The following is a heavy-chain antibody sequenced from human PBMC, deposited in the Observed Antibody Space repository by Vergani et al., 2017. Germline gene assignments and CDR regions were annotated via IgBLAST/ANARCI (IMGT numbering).Heavy chain of an antibody. D-gene: IGHD1-1*01. J-gene: IGHJ3*02. CDR3: ASVQLGSGPELDAFDI. Sequence: EVQLVESGGGLVQPGGSLRLSCAASGFTVSSNYMSWVRQAPGKGLEWVSVIYSGGSTYYADSVKGRFTISRDNSKNTLYLQMNSLRAEDTAVYYCASVQLGSGPELDAFDIWGQGTMVTVSS. CDR2: IYSGGST. V-gene: IGHV3-66*01. CDR1: GFTVSSNY.